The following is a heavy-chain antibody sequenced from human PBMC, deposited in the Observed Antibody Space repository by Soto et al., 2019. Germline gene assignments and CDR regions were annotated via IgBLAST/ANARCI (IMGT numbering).Heavy chain of an antibody. CDR3: ARDGAVAYAYYFYYYMDV. CDR1: GFTFSSYS. Sequence: GGSLRLSCAASGFTFSSYSMNWVRQAPGKGLEWVSYISSSSSTIYYADSVKGRFTISRDNAKNSLYLQMNSLRAEDTAVYYCARDGAVAYAYYFYYYMDVWGKGTTVTVSS. D-gene: IGHD2-8*02. CDR2: ISSSSSTI. V-gene: IGHV3-48*01. J-gene: IGHJ6*03.